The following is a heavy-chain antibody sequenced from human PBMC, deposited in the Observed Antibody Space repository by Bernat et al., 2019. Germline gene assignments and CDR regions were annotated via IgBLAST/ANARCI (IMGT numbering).Heavy chain of an antibody. CDR1: GFTISNYA. CDR2: AIGSATIT. J-gene: IGHJ4*02. V-gene: IGHV3-23*01. Sequence: EVQLLESGGGLVQHGGSLRLSCAASGFTISNYAMSWVRQAPGNGLEWVSAAIGSATITYYADSVKGRFTISRDNSKNTLYLQMNSLRAEDTAVDYCAKRDSGSGGLYCFDYWGQGTLVTVSS. CDR3: AKRDSGSGGLYCFDY. D-gene: IGHD3-10*01.